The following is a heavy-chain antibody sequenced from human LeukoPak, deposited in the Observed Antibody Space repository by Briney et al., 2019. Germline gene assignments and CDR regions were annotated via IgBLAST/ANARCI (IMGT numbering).Heavy chain of an antibody. CDR3: ASGMHGYDYGPPLDC. Sequence: GGSLRLSCAASGFTFSDYHMSWIRQAPGKGLEWLSYISSVGTIYYSDTVKGRFTISRDNAKNSLNLQMNNLRAEYTALYYCASGMHGYDYGPPLDCWGQGTLVTVSS. D-gene: IGHD5-18*01. V-gene: IGHV3-11*01. J-gene: IGHJ4*02. CDR2: ISSVGTI. CDR1: GFTFSDYH.